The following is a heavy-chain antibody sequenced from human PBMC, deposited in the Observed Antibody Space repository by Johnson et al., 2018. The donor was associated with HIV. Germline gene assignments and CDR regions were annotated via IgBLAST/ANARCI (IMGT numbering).Heavy chain of an antibody. Sequence: QVPLVESGGGVVRPGGSLRLSCEGSGFSFDDYGISWVRQAPGKGLEWVSVIYSGDSTYYADSVKGRFTISRDNSKNTLYLQMNSLRAEDTAVYYCAKDLPPNSSWYGAPDAFDIWGQGTMVTVSS. CDR1: GFSFDDYG. CDR2: IYSGDST. D-gene: IGHD6-13*01. J-gene: IGHJ3*02. CDR3: AKDLPPNSSWYGAPDAFDI. V-gene: IGHV3-NL1*01.